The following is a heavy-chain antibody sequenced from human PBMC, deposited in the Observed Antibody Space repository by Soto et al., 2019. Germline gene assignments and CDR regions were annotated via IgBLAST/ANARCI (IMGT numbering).Heavy chain of an antibody. V-gene: IGHV4-39*01. D-gene: IGHD2-21*01. CDR2: IYYNGNT. CDR3: ARHIAITSTGDWFDP. CDR1: GDSITTNSYF. Sequence: SETLSLTCTVSGDSITTNSYFWAWIRQPPGKGLEWIGSIYYNGNTYYHPSLKSRITISGDTPKNQFSLKLSSVTAADTAVYYCARHIAITSTGDWFDPWGQGTLVTVSS. J-gene: IGHJ5*02.